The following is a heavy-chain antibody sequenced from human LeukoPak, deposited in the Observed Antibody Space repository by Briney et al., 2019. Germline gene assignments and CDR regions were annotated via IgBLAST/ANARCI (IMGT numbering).Heavy chain of an antibody. Sequence: GGSLRLSCAASGFTFSSYWMHWVRQAPGKGLVWVSRINSDGSSTSYADSVKGRFTISRDNAKNTLYLQMNSLRAEDTAVYYCAREYSSGWPGGFDYCGQGTLVTVSS. V-gene: IGHV3-74*01. D-gene: IGHD6-19*01. CDR2: INSDGSST. CDR1: GFTFSSYW. J-gene: IGHJ4*02. CDR3: AREYSSGWPGGFDY.